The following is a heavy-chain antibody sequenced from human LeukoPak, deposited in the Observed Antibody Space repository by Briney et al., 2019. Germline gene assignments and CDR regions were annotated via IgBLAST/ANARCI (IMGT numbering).Heavy chain of an antibody. Sequence: SETLSLTCAVYGGSFSGYYWSWIRQPPGKGLEWIGEINHSGSTNYNPSLKSRVTISVDTSKNEFSLKLSSVTAADTAVYYCAKSNGYGLVDIWGQGTMVTVSS. CDR3: AKSNGYGLVDI. D-gene: IGHD3-10*01. CDR1: GGSFSGYY. V-gene: IGHV4-34*01. J-gene: IGHJ3*02. CDR2: INHSGST.